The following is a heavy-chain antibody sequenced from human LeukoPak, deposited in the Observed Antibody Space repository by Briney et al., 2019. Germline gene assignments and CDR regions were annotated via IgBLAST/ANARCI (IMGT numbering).Heavy chain of an antibody. CDR3: ARHRNRFDY. CDR2: IYPGGST. V-gene: IGHV4-38-2*01. Sequence: SETLSLTCRVSGYSITSGYYWGWIRQPPGKGLEWIGSIYPGGSTYYNLSLKSRVTISLDTSKNQFSLKLSSVTAADTAVYYCARHRNRFDYWGQGTLVTVSS. CDR1: GYSITSGYY. J-gene: IGHJ4*02. D-gene: IGHD1-14*01.